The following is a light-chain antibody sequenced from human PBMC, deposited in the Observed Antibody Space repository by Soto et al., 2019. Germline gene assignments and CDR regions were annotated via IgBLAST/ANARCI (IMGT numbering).Light chain of an antibody. CDR1: QSVSSN. CDR3: QQYNDWPQT. J-gene: IGKJ1*01. V-gene: IGKV3-15*01. CDR2: GAS. Sequence: EIVMTQSPATLSVSPGERATLSCRASQSVSSNFAWFQQKPGQAPRLLIYGASTRATGIPARFSGSGSGTEFTLTISSLQSEDFAVYYCQQYNDWPQTFGQGTE.